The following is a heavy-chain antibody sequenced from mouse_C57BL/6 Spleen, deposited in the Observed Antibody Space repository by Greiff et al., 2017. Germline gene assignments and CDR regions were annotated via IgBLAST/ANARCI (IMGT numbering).Heavy chain of an antibody. CDR2: ISYDGSN. CDR3: ARGHYYGSSYGYFDV. D-gene: IGHD1-1*01. CDR1: GYSITSGYY. Sequence: EVQLVESGPGLVKPSQSLSLTCSVTGYSITSGYYWNWIRQFPGNKLEWMGYISYDGSNNYNPSLKNRISITRDTSKNQFFLKLNSVTTEDTATYYCARGHYYGSSYGYFDVWGTGTTVTVSS. V-gene: IGHV3-6*01. J-gene: IGHJ1*03.